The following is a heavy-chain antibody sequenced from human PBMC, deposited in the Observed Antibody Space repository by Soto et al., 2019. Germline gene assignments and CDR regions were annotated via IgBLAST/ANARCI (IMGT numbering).Heavy chain of an antibody. J-gene: IGHJ2*01. CDR1: GAPTTGGDFN. V-gene: IGHV4-30-4*01. CDR2: IFPSGAT. CDR3: ARGSAAKRYFDL. D-gene: IGHD5-18*01. Sequence: QVQLQESGPDLVNLSQTLSPMCPFSGAPTTGGDFNWIWIPQPPGKGLEWIGYIFPSGATHYNSSLGSRITMSVETSKSHFSLKLTSVTAADTAVYFCARGSAAKRYFDLWGRGTLVTVSS.